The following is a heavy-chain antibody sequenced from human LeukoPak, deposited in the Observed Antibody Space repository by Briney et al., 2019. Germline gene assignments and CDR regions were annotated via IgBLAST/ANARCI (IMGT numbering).Heavy chain of an antibody. CDR1: GYTFTSYD. D-gene: IGHD6-19*01. V-gene: IGHV1-8*03. J-gene: IGHJ6*03. Sequence: ASVKVSCKASGYTFTSYDINLVRQDTGQGLEWIGWMNPNSGNTGYAQKFQGRVTITRNTSISTAYMELSSLRSEDTAVYYCARGEIEALFFSSGYSSGWSTYYMDVWGKGTTVTVSS. CDR2: MNPNSGNT. CDR3: ARGEIEALFFSSGYSSGWSTYYMDV.